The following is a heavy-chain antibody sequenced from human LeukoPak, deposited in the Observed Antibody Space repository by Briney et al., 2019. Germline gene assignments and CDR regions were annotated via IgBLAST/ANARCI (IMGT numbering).Heavy chain of an antibody. CDR1: GGTFSNYA. J-gene: IGHJ1*01. Sequence: SVRVSCKASGGTFSNYAVNWVRQAPGQGLEWMGGITPLFGTAKYAQKFQGRVTIIADESTSTAYMELSSLRSEDTAVYYCARDSSEIRSLIVHWGQGTLVTVSS. CDR3: ARDSSEIRSLIVH. V-gene: IGHV1-69*13. CDR2: ITPLFGTA. D-gene: IGHD1-14*01.